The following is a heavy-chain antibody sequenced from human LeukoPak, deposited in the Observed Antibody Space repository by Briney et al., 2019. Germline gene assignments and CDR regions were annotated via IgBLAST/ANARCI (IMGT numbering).Heavy chain of an antibody. J-gene: IGHJ4*02. D-gene: IGHD2-2*02. CDR3: AKTEAPAAIRAGSDY. CDR1: GFTFSNYG. V-gene: IGHV3-23*01. CDR2: ISGSGSAT. Sequence: GGSLRLSCAASGFTFSNYGMSWVRQAPGKGLQWVSTISGSGSATYNAGSVKGRFTTSRDNSNNTLYLQMNSLRAEDTAVYYCAKTEAPAAIRAGSDYWGQGTLVTVSS.